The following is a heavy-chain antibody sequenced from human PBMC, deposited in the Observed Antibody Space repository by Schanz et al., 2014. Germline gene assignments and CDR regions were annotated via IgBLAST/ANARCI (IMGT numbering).Heavy chain of an antibody. V-gene: IGHV3-33*06. CDR2: IWYDGNNK. CDR1: GLTVGDAW. D-gene: IGHD4-17*01. CDR3: AKDMHKDYGGKPQAFDI. J-gene: IGHJ3*02. Sequence: VRLVESGGGLVKPGGSLRLSCAVSGLTVGDAWMSWVRQAPGKGLEWVAVIWYDGNNKFYADSVKGRFIISRDNSKNTLDLQMNSLRDEDTALYYCAKDMHKDYGGKPQAFDIWGQGTMVTVSS.